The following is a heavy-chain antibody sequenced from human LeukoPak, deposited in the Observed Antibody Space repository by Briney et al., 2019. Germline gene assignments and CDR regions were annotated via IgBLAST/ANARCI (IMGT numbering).Heavy chain of an antibody. J-gene: IGHJ4*02. CDR1: GGSISSYY. CDR2: IYYSGST. Sequence: SETLSLTCTVSGGSISSYYWSWIRQPPGKGLEWIGYIYYSGSTNYNPSLKSRVTISVDTSKNQFSLKLSSVTAADTAVYYCARVNDFWSGSTNYYFDYRGQGTLVTVSS. D-gene: IGHD3-3*01. V-gene: IGHV4-59*01. CDR3: ARVNDFWSGSTNYYFDY.